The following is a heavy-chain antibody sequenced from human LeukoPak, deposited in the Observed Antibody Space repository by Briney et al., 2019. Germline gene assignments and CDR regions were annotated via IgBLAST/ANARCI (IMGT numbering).Heavy chain of an antibody. CDR1: GGSISSGSYY. CDR2: IYTSGST. V-gene: IGHV4-61*02. J-gene: IGHJ4*02. CDR3: ARDGYSSSSSLDY. Sequence: PSETLSLTCTVSGGSISSGSYYWSWIRQPAGKGLEWIGRIYTSGSTNYNPSLKSRVTISVDTSKNQFSLKLSSVTAADTAVYYCARDGYSSSSSLDYWGQGTLVTFSS. D-gene: IGHD6-6*01.